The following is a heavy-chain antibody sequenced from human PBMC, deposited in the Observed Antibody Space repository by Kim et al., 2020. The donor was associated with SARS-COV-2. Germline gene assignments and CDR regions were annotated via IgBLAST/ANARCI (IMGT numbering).Heavy chain of an antibody. Sequence: GGSLRLSCAASGFTFSNYAIIWVRQAPGKGLGWVSGISRRGGMTFYADSVKGRFTISRANPKNTLYVQMNSLRAEDTALYFCVKARGSGSHKSTSLTFWG. CDR1: GFTFSNYA. CDR2: ISRRGGMT. CDR3: VKARGSGSHKSTSLTF. D-gene: IGHD3-10*01. J-gene: IGHJ2*01. V-gene: IGHV3-23*01.